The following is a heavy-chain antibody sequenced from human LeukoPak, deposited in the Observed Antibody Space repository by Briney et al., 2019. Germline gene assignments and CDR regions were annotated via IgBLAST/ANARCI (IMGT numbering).Heavy chain of an antibody. D-gene: IGHD5-12*01. CDR1: GGTFSSYA. V-gene: IGHV1-69*06. Sequence: SVKVSCKASGGTFSSYAISWVRQAPGQGLEWMGGIIPIFGTANYAQKFQGRVTITADKSTSTAYMELSSLRPEDTAVYYCARGGIVATFEPTPFDYWGQGTLVTVSS. CDR3: ARGGIVATFEPTPFDY. CDR2: IIPIFGTA. J-gene: IGHJ4*02.